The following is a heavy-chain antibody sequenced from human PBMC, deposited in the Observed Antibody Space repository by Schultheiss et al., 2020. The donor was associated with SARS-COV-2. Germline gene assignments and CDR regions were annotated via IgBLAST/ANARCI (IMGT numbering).Heavy chain of an antibody. J-gene: IGHJ6*02. CDR2: MNPNSGNT. V-gene: IGHV1-8*01. CDR3: ARREREQVLGADYYYYGMDV. D-gene: IGHD1/OR15-1a*01. CDR1: GYTFTSYD. Sequence: ASVKVSCKASGYTFTSYDINWVRQATGQGLEWMGWMNPNSGNTGNAQKFQGRVTMTRNTSISTAYMELSSLRSEDTAVYYCARREREQVLGADYYYYGMDVWGQGTTVTVSS.